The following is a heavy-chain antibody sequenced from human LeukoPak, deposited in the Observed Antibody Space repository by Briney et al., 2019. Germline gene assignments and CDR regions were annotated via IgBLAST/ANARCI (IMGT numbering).Heavy chain of an antibody. V-gene: IGHV4-59*02. CDR1: GASVSSYY. CDR2: ISDNGKT. Sequence: PAETLSLTCSFSGASVSSYYWDWLRQPPGKGLEWIGYISDNGKTDSNPSLKSRVTISLDTSKKQFSLRLRSLTAADSAVYYCATGYYEPFANWGPETLVTVSS. D-gene: IGHD1-26*01. J-gene: IGHJ4*01. CDR3: ATGYYEPFAN.